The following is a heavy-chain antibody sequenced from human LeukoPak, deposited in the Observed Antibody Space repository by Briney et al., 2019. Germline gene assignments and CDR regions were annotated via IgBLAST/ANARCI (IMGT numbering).Heavy chain of an antibody. D-gene: IGHD3-22*01. CDR3: AKDFSSGYYYFDY. Sequence: PGGSLRLSCAASGFTFSSYAMTWVRQAPGKGLEWVSSSGSGGSTYYADSVKGRFTISRDNSKNTLYLQMNSLRPEDTALYYCAKDFSSGYYYFDYWGQGTLVTVSS. CDR1: GFTFSSYA. CDR2: SGSGGST. V-gene: IGHV3-23*01. J-gene: IGHJ4*02.